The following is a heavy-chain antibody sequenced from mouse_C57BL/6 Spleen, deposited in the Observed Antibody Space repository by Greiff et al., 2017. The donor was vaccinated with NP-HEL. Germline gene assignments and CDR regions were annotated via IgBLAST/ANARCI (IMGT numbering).Heavy chain of an antibody. V-gene: IGHV5-17*01. Sequence: EVQRVESGGGLVKPGGSLKLSCAASGFTFSDYGMHWVRQAPEKGLEWVAYISSGSSTIYYADTVKGRFTISRDNAKNTLFLQMTSLRSEDTAMYYCARSFYDGYYNYYAMDYWGQGISVTVSS. J-gene: IGHJ4*01. CDR2: ISSGSSTI. CDR3: ARSFYDGYYNYYAMDY. D-gene: IGHD2-3*01. CDR1: GFTFSDYG.